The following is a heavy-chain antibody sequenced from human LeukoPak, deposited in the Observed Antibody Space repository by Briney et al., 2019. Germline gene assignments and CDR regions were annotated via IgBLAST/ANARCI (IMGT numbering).Heavy chain of an antibody. CDR2: ISGYNGDT. V-gene: IGHV1-18*04. Sequence: ASVKVSCKASGYTFTSHGISWVRQAPGQGLEWMGWISGYNGDTNFAQKFQGRVTLTTDRTTSTAYLELRSLKSDDTAVYYCARDPSNTSGWKTWFDPWGQGTLATVSS. J-gene: IGHJ5*02. D-gene: IGHD6-19*01. CDR3: ARDPSNTSGWKTWFDP. CDR1: GYTFTSHG.